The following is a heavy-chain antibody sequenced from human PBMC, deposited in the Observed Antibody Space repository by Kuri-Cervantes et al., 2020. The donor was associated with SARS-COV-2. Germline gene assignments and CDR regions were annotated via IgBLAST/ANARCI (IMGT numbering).Heavy chain of an antibody. CDR3: AKAFDYDFWSGYYTGTNWFDP. D-gene: IGHD3-3*01. J-gene: IGHJ5*02. CDR2: ISGSGGST. CDR1: GSTFSSYA. Sequence: GESLKISCAASGSTFSSYAMSWVRQAPGKGLEWVSAISGSGGSTYYADAVKGRFTISRDNSKNTLYLQMNSLRAEDTAVYYCAKAFDYDFWSGYYTGTNWFDPWGQGTLVTVSS. V-gene: IGHV3-23*01.